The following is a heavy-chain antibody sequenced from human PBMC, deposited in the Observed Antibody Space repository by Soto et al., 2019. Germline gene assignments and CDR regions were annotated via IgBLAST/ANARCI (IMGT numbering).Heavy chain of an antibody. CDR2: INGDGSST. CDR3: ERDEGYTQDS. V-gene: IGHV3-74*01. CDR1: EFAFNTYW. J-gene: IGHJ4*02. Sequence: DVQLVESGGGVVQPGGSLRLSCAASEFAFNTYWMHWVRQVPGKGLVWVSRINGDGSSTNYADSVEGRFTISRDNARNLGYLQVNSLSDEDTAVYYGERDEGYTQDSWGEETLIAVSS. D-gene: IGHD5-18*01.